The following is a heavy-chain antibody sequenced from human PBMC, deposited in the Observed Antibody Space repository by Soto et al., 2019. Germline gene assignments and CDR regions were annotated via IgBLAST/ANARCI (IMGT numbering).Heavy chain of an antibody. V-gene: IGHV4-59*08. CDR1: SGPDRSHN. CDR2: VYYTGDT. CDR3: VRQGIDYLHGLVDV. J-gene: IGHJ6*02. Sequence: QVPLQQSGPRLVKPSETLSLTCTVSSGPDRSHNWGWIRQPPGRGLEWIGYVYYTGDTAYNPSLRSRLSISADTSTNDISLTLSSVTAADTAVYYCVRQGIDYLHGLVDVWGQGTTVSVSS. D-gene: IGHD4-17*01.